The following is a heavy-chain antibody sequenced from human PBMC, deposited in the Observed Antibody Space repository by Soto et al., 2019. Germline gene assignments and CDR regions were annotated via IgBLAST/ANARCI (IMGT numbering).Heavy chain of an antibody. J-gene: IGHJ6*02. Sequence: GGSLRLSSAASGFTFSNLDMHWVRQAPGKGLEWVAVLSYDGANIYYADSVKGRFTISRDNSKNTLYLQMNSLRPEDTAVYYCAKDKEAVADYYGMDVWGQGTTVTVSS. V-gene: IGHV3-30*18. D-gene: IGHD6-19*01. CDR2: LSYDGANI. CDR3: AKDKEAVADYYGMDV. CDR1: GFTFSNLD.